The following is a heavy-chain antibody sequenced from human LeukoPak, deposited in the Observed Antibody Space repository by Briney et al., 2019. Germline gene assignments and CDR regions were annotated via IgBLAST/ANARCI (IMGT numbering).Heavy chain of an antibody. D-gene: IGHD3-3*01. CDR2: ISAYNGNT. CDR3: AREGWATIFGVVITGSAFDI. J-gene: IGHJ3*02. Sequence: ASVKVSCKASGYTFTSYGISWVRQAPGQGLEWMGWISAYNGNTNYAQKLQGRVTMTTDTSTSTAYMELRSLRSGDTAVYYCAREGWATIFGVVITGSAFDIWGQGTMVTVSS. CDR1: GYTFTSYG. V-gene: IGHV1-18*01.